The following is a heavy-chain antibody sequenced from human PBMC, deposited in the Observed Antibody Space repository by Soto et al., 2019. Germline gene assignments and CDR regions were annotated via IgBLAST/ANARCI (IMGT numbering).Heavy chain of an antibody. J-gene: IGHJ4*02. V-gene: IGHV3-7*04. Sequence: EVQLMESGGGLGQPGGSLRLSCVASGFTFNTFSMGCVRQAPGKGLEWVANIKEDGNEENYLDSVKGRFTISRDNARNSLSLQMNSLRAEDTAIYYCARAWTYARCWGRGTLVTVSS. CDR1: GFTFNTFS. CDR3: ARAWTYARC. D-gene: IGHD1-7*01. CDR2: IKEDGNEE.